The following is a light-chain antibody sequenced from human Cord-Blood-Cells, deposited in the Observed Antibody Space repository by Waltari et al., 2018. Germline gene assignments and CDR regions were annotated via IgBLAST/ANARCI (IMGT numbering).Light chain of an antibody. Sequence: DIQMTQSPSSLSASVGDRVTITCRASQNISSYLNWYQQKPGKAPKLLIYAAFILQSGVPIRFRCSGSRTDFTLTNSNLPTEDFANYYLQKRYRTPTFGPGTKVDIK. CDR3: QKRYRTPT. V-gene: IGKV1-39*01. J-gene: IGKJ3*01. CDR2: AAF. CDR1: QNISSY.